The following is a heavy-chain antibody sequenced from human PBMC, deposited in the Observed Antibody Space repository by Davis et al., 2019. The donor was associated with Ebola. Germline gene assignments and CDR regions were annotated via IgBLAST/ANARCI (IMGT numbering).Heavy chain of an antibody. J-gene: IGHJ5*02. CDR3: AGLYGSGSYSGGWFDP. CDR2: IYYSGST. V-gene: IGHV4-59*12. Sequence: MPGGSLRLSCTVSGGSISSYYWSWIRQPPGKGLEWIGYIYYSGSTYYNPSLKSRVTISVDTSKNQFSLKLSSVTAADTAVYYCAGLYGSGSYSGGWFDPWGQGTLVTVSS. CDR1: GGSISSYY. D-gene: IGHD3-10*01.